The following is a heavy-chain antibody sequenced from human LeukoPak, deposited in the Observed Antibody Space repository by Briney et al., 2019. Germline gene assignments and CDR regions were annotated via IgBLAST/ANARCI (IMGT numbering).Heavy chain of an antibody. J-gene: IGHJ4*02. D-gene: IGHD3-10*01. V-gene: IGHV4-59*01. CDR3: ARASTIMVRGDTAIYYFDY. CDR1: GGSISSYY. Sequence: SETLSLTCTVSGGSISSYYWSWIRQPPGKGLKWIGYIYYSGSTNYNPSLKSRVTISVDTSKNQFSLKLSSVTAADTAVYYCARASTIMVRGDTAIYYFDYWGQGTLVTVSS. CDR2: IYYSGST.